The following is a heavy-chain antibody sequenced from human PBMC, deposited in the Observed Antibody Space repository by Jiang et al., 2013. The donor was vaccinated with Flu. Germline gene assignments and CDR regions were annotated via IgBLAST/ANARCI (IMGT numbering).Heavy chain of an antibody. V-gene: IGHV4-39*01. CDR1: GGSISSSRYY. CDR2: MYYSGST. J-gene: IGHJ4*02. Sequence: ALLKPSETLSLTCTVSGGSISSSRYYWGWIRQPPGKGLEWIGSMYYSGSTYNNPSLKSRVTISVDTSKNEFSLKLSSVTAADTAVYYCARRQTDRDGLYFDYWGQGTLV. CDR3: ARRQTDRDGLYFDY. D-gene: IGHD1-14*01.